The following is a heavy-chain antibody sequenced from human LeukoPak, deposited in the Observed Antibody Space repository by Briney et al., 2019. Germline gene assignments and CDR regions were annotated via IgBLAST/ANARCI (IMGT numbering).Heavy chain of an antibody. CDR1: GYTFTSYA. V-gene: IGHV1-69*13. Sequence: GASVKVSCKASGYTFTSYAISWVRQAPGQGLEWMGGIIPIFGTANYAQKFQGRVTITADESTSTAYMELSSLRSEDTAVYYCARGAVVVVAATASPGYFDYWGQGTLVTVSS. CDR3: ARGAVVVVAATASPGYFDY. CDR2: IIPIFGTA. D-gene: IGHD2-15*01. J-gene: IGHJ4*02.